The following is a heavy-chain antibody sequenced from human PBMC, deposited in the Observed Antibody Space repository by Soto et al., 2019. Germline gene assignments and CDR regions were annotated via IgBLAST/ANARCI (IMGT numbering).Heavy chain of an antibody. Sequence: QVQLQESGPGLVKPSETLSLTCTVSGGSVSSGSYYWSWIRQPPGKGLEWIGYIYYSGSTNYNPSLKSRVTISVDTSKNRFSLKLSSVTAADTAVYYCARGVTRPYTLPYWGKGTLVTVSS. CDR2: IYYSGST. CDR1: GGSVSSGSYY. CDR3: ARGVTRPYTLPY. V-gene: IGHV4-61*01. D-gene: IGHD5-18*01. J-gene: IGHJ4*02.